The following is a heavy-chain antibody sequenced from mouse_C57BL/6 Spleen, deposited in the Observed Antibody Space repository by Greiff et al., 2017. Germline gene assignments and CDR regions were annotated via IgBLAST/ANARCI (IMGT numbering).Heavy chain of an antibody. D-gene: IGHD2-3*01. CDR1: GFTFSSYG. J-gene: IGHJ2*01. CDR3: ARQGGYFYFDY. CDR2: ISSGGSYT. Sequence: EVQLVESGGDLVKPGGSLKLSCAASGFTFSSYGMSWVRLTPDKRLEWVATISSGGSYTYYPDSVKGRFPISIDNAKNTLYLQMISLKSEDTAMYYCARQGGYFYFDYWGQGTTLTVSS. V-gene: IGHV5-6*01.